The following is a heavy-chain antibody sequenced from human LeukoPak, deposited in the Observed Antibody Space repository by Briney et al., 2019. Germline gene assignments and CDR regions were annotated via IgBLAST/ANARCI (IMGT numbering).Heavy chain of an antibody. CDR1: GFTFSSYS. D-gene: IGHD3-3*01. CDR2: ISSSSTI. J-gene: IGHJ4*02. CDR3: ARDSTYYDFWSGSPRFDY. Sequence: PGGSLRLSCAASGFTFSSYSMNWVRQAPGKGLEWVSYISSSSTIYHADSVKGRFTISRDNAKNSLYLQMNSLRAEDTAVYYCARDSTYYDFWSGSPRFDYWGQGTLVTVSS. V-gene: IGHV3-48*01.